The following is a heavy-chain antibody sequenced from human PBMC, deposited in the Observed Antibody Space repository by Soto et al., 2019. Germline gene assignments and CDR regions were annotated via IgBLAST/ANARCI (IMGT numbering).Heavy chain of an antibody. CDR3: ARGPDYEGYFDY. V-gene: IGHV1-69*13. CDR1: GGTFSNYA. J-gene: IGHJ4*02. D-gene: IGHD4-17*01. Sequence: SVKVSCKASGGTFSNYAISWVRQAPGQGLEWMGVIILPFGTPNYAQTFQGRVTITADESMTTAYMELSGLRSEDTAVHYCARGPDYEGYFDYWGRGTLVTSPQ. CDR2: IILPFGTP.